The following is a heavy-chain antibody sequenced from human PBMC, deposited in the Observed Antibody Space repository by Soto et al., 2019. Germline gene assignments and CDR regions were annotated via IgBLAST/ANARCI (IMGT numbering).Heavy chain of an antibody. CDR1: GGSISSGGYY. Sequence: PSETLSLTCTVSGGSISSGGYYWSWIRQHPGKGLEWIGYIYYSGSTYYNPSLKSRVTISVDTSKNQFSLKLSSVTAADTAVYYCARAGTAPGERWFDPWGQGTLVTVSS. J-gene: IGHJ5*02. V-gene: IGHV4-31*03. CDR3: ARAGTAPGERWFDP. CDR2: IYYSGST. D-gene: IGHD5-18*01.